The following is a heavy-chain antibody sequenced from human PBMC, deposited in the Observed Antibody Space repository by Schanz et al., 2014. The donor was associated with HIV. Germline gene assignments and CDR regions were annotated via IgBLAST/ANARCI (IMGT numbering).Heavy chain of an antibody. V-gene: IGHV3-33*08. CDR2: IWYDGSNK. J-gene: IGHJ6*02. CDR1: GFIFSSYG. CDR3: ARDGSLEGNGHDYYGMDV. D-gene: IGHD3-3*01. Sequence: QVQLVESGGGVVQPGRSLRLSCEASGFIFSSYGMHWVRQAPGKGLEWVAVIWYDGSNKYYADSVKGRFTISRDNAKNSLYLQMNSLRAEDTAVYYCARDGSLEGNGHDYYGMDVWGQGTTVTVSS.